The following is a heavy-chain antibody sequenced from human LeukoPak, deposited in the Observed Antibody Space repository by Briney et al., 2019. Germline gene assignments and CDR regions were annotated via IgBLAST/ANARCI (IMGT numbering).Heavy chain of an antibody. D-gene: IGHD1-26*01. V-gene: IGHV3-23*01. CDR3: AKELPKDY. CDR2: ISGKSTST. CDR1: GFTFSNYA. Sequence: PGGSLRLSCAASGFTFSNYAMSWVRQAPGKGLEWVSSISGKSTSTYYADSVKGRFTIPRDNSKNTLYLQMNSLRAEDTAVYYCAKELPKDYWGQGTLVTVSS. J-gene: IGHJ4*02.